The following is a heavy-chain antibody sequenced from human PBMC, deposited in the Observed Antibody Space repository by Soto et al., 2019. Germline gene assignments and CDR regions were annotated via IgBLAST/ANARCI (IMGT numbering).Heavy chain of an antibody. V-gene: IGHV1-18*04. CDR3: ARVPLMVYAIPLWPIEYYYGMDV. Sequence: GASVKVSCKASGYTFTSYGISWVRQAPGQGLEWMGWISAYNGNTNYAQKLQGRVTMTTDTSTSTAYMELRSLRSDDTAVYYCARVPLMVYAIPLWPIEYYYGMDVWGQGTTVTVSS. CDR2: ISAYNGNT. D-gene: IGHD2-8*01. CDR1: GYTFTSYG. J-gene: IGHJ6*02.